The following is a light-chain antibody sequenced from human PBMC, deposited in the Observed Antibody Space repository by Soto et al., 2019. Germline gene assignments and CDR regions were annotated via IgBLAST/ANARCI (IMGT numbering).Light chain of an antibody. CDR1: SSDVGGYNY. J-gene: IGLJ2*01. Sequence: QSVLTQPASVSGSPGQSITISCTGTSSDVGGYNYVSWYQQHPGKAPKLIIYDVSNRPSGVSNRFSGSKSGNTASLTISGLQAEDEAAYYCSSYTSSSSVVFGGGTKVTVL. V-gene: IGLV2-14*01. CDR2: DVS. CDR3: SSYTSSSSVV.